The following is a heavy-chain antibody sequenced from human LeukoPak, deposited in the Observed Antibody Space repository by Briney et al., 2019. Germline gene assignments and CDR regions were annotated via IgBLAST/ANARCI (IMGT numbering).Heavy chain of an antibody. D-gene: IGHD2-15*01. Sequence: ASVKVSCKASGYTFTGYYMHWVRQAPGQGLEWMGWINPNSGGTNYAQKFQGRVTMTRDTSISTAYMELSRLRSDDTAVYYCARDAEIGVVAVAAIVYWGQGTLVTVSS. CDR3: ARDAEIGVVAVAAIVY. CDR2: INPNSGGT. CDR1: GYTFTGYY. J-gene: IGHJ4*02. V-gene: IGHV1-2*02.